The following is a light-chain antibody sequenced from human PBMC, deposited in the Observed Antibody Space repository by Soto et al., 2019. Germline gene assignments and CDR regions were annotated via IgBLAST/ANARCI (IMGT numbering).Light chain of an antibody. J-gene: IGKJ1*01. V-gene: IGKV3-15*01. CDR2: GAS. Sequence: EIVMTQSPVTLSVSPGDRATLSCRASQSVSNNLAWYQQKPGQAPRLLIYGASTRAPGFPARFSGSGSGTDFTLTISSLQSEDFAVYYCQQYNNWPVTFGQGTKVDIK. CDR1: QSVSNN. CDR3: QQYNNWPVT.